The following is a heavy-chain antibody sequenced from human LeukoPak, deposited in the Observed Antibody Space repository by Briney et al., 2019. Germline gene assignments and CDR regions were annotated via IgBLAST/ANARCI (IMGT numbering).Heavy chain of an antibody. V-gene: IGHV3-9*03. J-gene: IGHJ4*02. CDR2: ISWNSGSI. CDR3: AKDSGAGYSYGHIDY. Sequence: TGGSLRLSCAASGFTFDDYAIHWVRQAPGKGLEWVSGISWNSGSIGYADSVKGRFTISRDNAKNSLYLQMNSLRAEDMALYYCAKDSGAGYSYGHIDYWGQGTLVTVSS. CDR1: GFTFDDYA. D-gene: IGHD5-18*01.